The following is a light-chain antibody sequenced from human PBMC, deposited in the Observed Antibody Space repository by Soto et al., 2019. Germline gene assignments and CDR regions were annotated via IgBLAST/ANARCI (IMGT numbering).Light chain of an antibody. CDR3: QQYGNSPLT. V-gene: IGKV3-20*01. J-gene: IGKJ4*01. Sequence: IVLTQSPGTLSLSPGERATLSCRASQSVSSSYLAWYQQEPGQAPRLLIYGASSRATGIPDRFSGSGSGTDFTLTISRLEPEDFAVYYCQQYGNSPLTFGGGTKVDIK. CDR1: QSVSSSY. CDR2: GAS.